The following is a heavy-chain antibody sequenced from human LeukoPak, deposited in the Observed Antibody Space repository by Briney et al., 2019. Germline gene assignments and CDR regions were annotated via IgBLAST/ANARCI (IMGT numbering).Heavy chain of an antibody. Sequence: GGSLRLSCAASGFTFSSYWMHWVRQALGKGLVWVSRINSDGSSTSYADSAKGRFTISRDNAKNTLYLQMNSLRAEDTAVYYCARVDTAMVPYYYYGMDVWGQGTTVTVSS. CDR3: ARVDTAMVPYYYYGMDV. J-gene: IGHJ6*02. CDR1: GFTFSSYW. V-gene: IGHV3-74*01. D-gene: IGHD5-18*01. CDR2: INSDGSST.